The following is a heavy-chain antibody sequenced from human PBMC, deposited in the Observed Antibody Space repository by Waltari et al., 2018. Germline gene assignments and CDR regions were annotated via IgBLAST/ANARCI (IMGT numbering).Heavy chain of an antibody. Sequence: QVQLQESGPGLVKPSETLSLPCSVSGGSVNSASNFWCWNRQPPGKGLEWIGHIFCSGHSNYNPSLKSRATMSVDTSKNQFSLKLSSLTAADTVVYYCARDLCINGQCHSDSGGDDFDIWGRGTMVTVSS. D-gene: IGHD2-8*01. CDR1: GGSVNSASNF. CDR3: ARDLCINGQCHSDSGGDDFDI. V-gene: IGHV4-61*01. J-gene: IGHJ3*02. CDR2: IFCSGHS.